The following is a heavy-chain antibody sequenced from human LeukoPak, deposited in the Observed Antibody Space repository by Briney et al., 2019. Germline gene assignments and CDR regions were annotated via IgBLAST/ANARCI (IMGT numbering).Heavy chain of an antibody. V-gene: IGHV1-69*13. J-gene: IGHJ4*02. CDR3: ARGRGPRIAAGSFDY. D-gene: IGHD6-13*01. CDR2: IIPIFGTA. Sequence: GASVKVSCKASGGTFSSYAISWVRQAPGQGLEWMGGIIPIFGTANYAQKFQGRVTITADESTSTAYMELSSLRSEDTAVYYCARGRGPRIAAGSFDYWGQGTLVTVSS. CDR1: GGTFSSYA.